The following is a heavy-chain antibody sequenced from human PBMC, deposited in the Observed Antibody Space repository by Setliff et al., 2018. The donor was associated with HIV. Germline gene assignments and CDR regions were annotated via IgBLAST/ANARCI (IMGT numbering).Heavy chain of an antibody. D-gene: IGHD3-22*01. J-gene: IGHJ4*02. CDR3: ARESPLTIYYYDRSYPDY. CDR1: GGSFSGYY. Sequence: SETLSLTCAVYGGSFSGYYWTWIRQPPGKGLEWIGHIYTSGSTNYNPSLKSRVTISVDTSKNQFSLKLSSVTAADTAVYYCARESPLTIYYYDRSYPDYWGQGTLVTVSS. V-gene: IGHV4-59*10. CDR2: IYTSGST.